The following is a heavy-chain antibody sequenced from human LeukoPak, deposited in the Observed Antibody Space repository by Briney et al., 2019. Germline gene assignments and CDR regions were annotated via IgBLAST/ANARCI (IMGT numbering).Heavy chain of an antibody. CDR1: GFTFTNYW. D-gene: IGHD3-10*01. CDR2: IKQDGSEK. J-gene: IGHJ4*02. V-gene: IGHV3-7*01. Sequence: PGGSLRLSCAASGFTFTNYWMNWVRQAPGKGLEWVANIKQDGSEKYYVDSVKGRFTISRDNAKNSLYLQMNSLRAEDTAVYYCARDYPYYYGSGSQSYWGQGTLVTVSS. CDR3: ARDYPYYYGSGSQSY.